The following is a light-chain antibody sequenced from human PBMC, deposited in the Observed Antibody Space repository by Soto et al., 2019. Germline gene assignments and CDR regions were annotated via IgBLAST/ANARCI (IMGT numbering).Light chain of an antibody. CDR1: SSDVGGYNY. J-gene: IGLJ1*01. Sequence: QSALTQPPSASGSPGQSVTISCTGTSSDVGGYNYVSWYQQHPGKAPKLMIYEVFKRPSGVPDRFSGSKSGNTASLTVSGLQAEEEADYYCSSYAGSNNFDVFGPGTKLTVL. CDR2: EVF. V-gene: IGLV2-8*01. CDR3: SSYAGSNNFDV.